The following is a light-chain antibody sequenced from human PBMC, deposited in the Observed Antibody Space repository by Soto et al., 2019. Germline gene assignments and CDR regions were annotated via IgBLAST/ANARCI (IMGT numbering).Light chain of an antibody. CDR3: SSYAGSNNRV. V-gene: IGLV2-8*01. J-gene: IGLJ1*01. CDR2: EVS. CDR1: SSDVGGYNY. Sequence: QSALTQPPSASGSPGQSVTISCTGTSSDVGGYNYVSWYQQHPGKAPKLMIYEVSKRPSGVPDRFSGSKSGNTASLTVSGLQADDEAHYYCSSYAGSNNRVFGTGTKLTVL.